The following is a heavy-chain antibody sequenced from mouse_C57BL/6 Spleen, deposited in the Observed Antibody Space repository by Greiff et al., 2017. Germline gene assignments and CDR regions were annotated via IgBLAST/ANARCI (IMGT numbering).Heavy chain of an antibody. D-gene: IGHD1-1*01. V-gene: IGHV1-64*01. CDR3: ARSPTTVVDY. CDR2: IHPNSGST. J-gene: IGHJ2*01. Sequence: QIQLQQSGAELVKPGASVKLSCKASGYTFTSYWMHWVKQRPGQGLEWIGMIHPNSGSTNYNEKFKSKATLTVDKSSSTAYMQLSSLTSEDSAVYYCARSPTTVVDYWGQGTTLTVSS. CDR1: GYTFTSYW.